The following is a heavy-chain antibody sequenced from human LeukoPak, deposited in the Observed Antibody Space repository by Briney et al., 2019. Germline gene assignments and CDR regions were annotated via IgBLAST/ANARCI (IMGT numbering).Heavy chain of an antibody. Sequence: SQTLSVTCAISGDSVSSTGAAWVWIRQSPSRGLEWLGRTYYRSKWSNDSAVSVKSRITINPDTSKNHFSLHLNSVTPEDSAVYYCGREIGSVADWGQGTLVTVSS. CDR2: TYYRSKWSN. J-gene: IGHJ4*02. CDR3: GREIGSVAD. V-gene: IGHV6-1*01. CDR1: GDSVSSTGAA. D-gene: IGHD1-26*01.